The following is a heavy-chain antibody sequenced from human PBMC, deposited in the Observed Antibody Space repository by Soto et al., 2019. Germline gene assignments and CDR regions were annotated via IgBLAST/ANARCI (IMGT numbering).Heavy chain of an antibody. CDR3: VRGAYRGFRLDS. V-gene: IGHV3-74*01. CDR2: INVDASGA. D-gene: IGHD5-18*01. J-gene: IGHJ5*01. Sequence: EVQLVESGGGLVQRGGSLRLSCAASGFTFSHYWIHWVRQAPGKGLVWVSRINVDASGANYADFVKGRFTISRDNAKNTVYLKMNGLRAEDTAVYYCVRGAYRGFRLDSWGQVPLVTVSS. CDR1: GFTFSHYW.